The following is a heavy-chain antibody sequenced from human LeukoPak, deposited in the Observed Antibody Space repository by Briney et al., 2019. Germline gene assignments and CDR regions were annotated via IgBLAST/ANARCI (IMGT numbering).Heavy chain of an antibody. J-gene: IGHJ4*02. V-gene: IGHV3-30*01. CDR3: AREKAFQRWLQFLALF. CDR1: GFTFSSYA. CDR2: ISYDGSNK. Sequence: PGGSLRLSCAASGFTFSSYAMHWVRQAPGKGLEGVAVISYDGSNKYYADSVKGRFTISRDNSKNTLYLQMNSLRAEDTAVYYCAREKAFQRWLQFLALFWGQGTLVTVSS. D-gene: IGHD5-24*01.